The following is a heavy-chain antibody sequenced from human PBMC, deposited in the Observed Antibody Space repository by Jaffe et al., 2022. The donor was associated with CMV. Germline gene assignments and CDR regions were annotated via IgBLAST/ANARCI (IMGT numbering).Heavy chain of an antibody. V-gene: IGHV4-34*01. CDR3: ARRIVVVVAAHSWFDP. CDR2: INHSGST. D-gene: IGHD2-15*01. CDR1: GGSFSGYY. Sequence: QVQLQQWGAGLLKPSETLSLTCAVYGGSFSGYYWSWIRQPPGKGLEWIGEINHSGSTNYNPSLKSRVTISVDTSKNQFSLKLSSVTAADTAVYYCARRIVVVVAAHSWFDPWGQGTLVTVSS. J-gene: IGHJ5*02.